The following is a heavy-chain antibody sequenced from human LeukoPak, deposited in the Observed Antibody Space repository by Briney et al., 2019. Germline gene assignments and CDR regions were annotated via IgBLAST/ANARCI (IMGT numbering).Heavy chain of an antibody. J-gene: IGHJ4*02. V-gene: IGHV3-23*01. CDR2: ISGSGGST. CDR3: AREAVAGNFDY. Sequence: GGSLRLSCGASGFTFDDYGMSWVRQAPGKGLEWVSAISGSGGSTYYADSVKGRFTISRDNSKNTLYLQMNSLRAEDTAVYYCAREAVAGNFDYWGQGTLVTVSS. D-gene: IGHD6-19*01. CDR1: GFTFDDYG.